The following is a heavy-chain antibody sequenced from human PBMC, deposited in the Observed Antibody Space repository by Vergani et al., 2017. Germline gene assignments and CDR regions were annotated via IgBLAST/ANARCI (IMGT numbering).Heavy chain of an antibody. J-gene: IGHJ4*02. CDR1: GYTFTSSY. Sequence: QVQLVQSGAEVKKPGASVTVSCKASGYTFTSSYMHGVRQAPGQGLEWLGIINPSGGSTSYAQKFQGRVTMTRDTSTSTAYMELSSLRSEDTAVYYCARVLTVGASDYWGQGTLVTVSS. V-gene: IGHV1-46*01. CDR3: ARVLTVGASDY. D-gene: IGHD1-26*01. CDR2: INPSGGST.